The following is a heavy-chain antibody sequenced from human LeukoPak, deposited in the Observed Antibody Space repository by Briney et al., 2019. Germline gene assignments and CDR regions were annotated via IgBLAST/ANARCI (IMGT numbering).Heavy chain of an antibody. CDR2: ISAYNGNT. CDR1: GYTFTSYG. Sequence: VASVKVSRKASGYTFTSYGISWVRQAPGQGLEWMGWISAYNGNTNYAQKLQGRVTMTTDTSTSTAYMELRSLRSDDTAVYYCARDWGLRYFHDAFDIWGQGTMVTVSS. CDR3: ARDWGLRYFHDAFDI. D-gene: IGHD3-9*01. J-gene: IGHJ3*02. V-gene: IGHV1-18*04.